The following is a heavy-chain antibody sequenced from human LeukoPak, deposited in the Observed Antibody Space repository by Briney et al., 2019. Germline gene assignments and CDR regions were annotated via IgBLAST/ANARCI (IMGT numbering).Heavy chain of an antibody. V-gene: IGHV4-34*01. J-gene: IGHJ4*02. CDR1: GGSFSGYY. D-gene: IGHD3-10*01. CDR3: ARLPLRITMVRGVISFDY. Sequence: SETLSLTCAVYGGSFSGYYWSWIRQPPGKGLEWIGEINYSGSTNYNPSLKSRVTISVDTSKNQFSLKLSSVTAADTAVYYCARLPLRITMVRGVISFDYWGQGTLVTVSS. CDR2: INYSGST.